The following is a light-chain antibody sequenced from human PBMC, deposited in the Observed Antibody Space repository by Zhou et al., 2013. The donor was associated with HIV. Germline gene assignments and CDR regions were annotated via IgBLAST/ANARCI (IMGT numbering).Light chain of an antibody. V-gene: IGKV1-5*03. Sequence: DIQMTQSPSTLSASVGDRVTITCRASQSVGSWLAWYQRKPGKAPKLLIYKAYNLESGVPSRFSGSGSGTEFTLTISSLQPDDFAMYYCQQYDSYSYTFGQGTKLEIK. J-gene: IGKJ2*01. CDR3: QQYDSYSYT. CDR2: KAY. CDR1: QSVGSW.